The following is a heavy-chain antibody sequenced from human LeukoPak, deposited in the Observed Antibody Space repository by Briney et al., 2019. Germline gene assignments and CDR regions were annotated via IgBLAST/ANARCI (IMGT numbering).Heavy chain of an antibody. Sequence: PGGSLRLSCAASGFTFSSYAMSWVRQAPGKGLEWVSAISGSGGSTYYADSVKGRFTISRDNSKNTLYLQMNSLRAEDTAVYYCAKMGGYDSGYYYGMDVWGQGTTVTVSS. D-gene: IGHD5-12*01. CDR3: AKMGGYDSGYYYGMDV. J-gene: IGHJ6*02. CDR2: ISGSGGST. V-gene: IGHV3-23*01. CDR1: GFTFSSYA.